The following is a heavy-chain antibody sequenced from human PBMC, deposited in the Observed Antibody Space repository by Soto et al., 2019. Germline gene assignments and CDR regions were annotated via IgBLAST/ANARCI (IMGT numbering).Heavy chain of an antibody. Sequence: SVGPDMASETLSLTCAVSGGSISSGGYSWSWIRQPPGKGLEWIGYIYHSGSTYYNPSLKSRVTISVDRSKNQFSLKLSSVTAADTAVYYCASLKYYYDSSGYWGVDYFDYWGQGTLVTVSS. J-gene: IGHJ4*02. CDR1: GGSISSGGYS. D-gene: IGHD3-22*01. V-gene: IGHV4-30-2*01. CDR2: IYHSGST. CDR3: ASLKYYYDSSGYWGVDYFDY.